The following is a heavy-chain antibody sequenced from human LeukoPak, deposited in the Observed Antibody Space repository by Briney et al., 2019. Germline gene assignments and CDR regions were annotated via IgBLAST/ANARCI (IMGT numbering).Heavy chain of an antibody. V-gene: IGHV4-4*07. Sequence: PSETLSLTCTVPGGSISKYYWSWIRQPAGKGLEWIGRIHTSGSTNYNPSLRSRVTMSVDTSKNQFSLKLSSVTAADTAVYYCASMTLDAFDIWGQGTMVTVSS. J-gene: IGHJ3*02. CDR3: ASMTLDAFDI. CDR2: IHTSGST. CDR1: GGSISKYY.